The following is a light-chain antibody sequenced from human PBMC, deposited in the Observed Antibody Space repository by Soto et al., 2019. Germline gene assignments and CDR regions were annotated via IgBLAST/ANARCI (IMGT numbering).Light chain of an antibody. V-gene: IGKV1-33*01. CDR3: LQDYIYPWT. Sequence: DIQMTQSPSSLSASVGDRVTITCQASQDISNYLNWYQQKPGKAPKVLIYDASFLETGVPSRFSGGGYGTDFTLTISSLQPEDFATYYCLQDYIYPWTFGQGTKVDIK. CDR1: QDISNY. J-gene: IGKJ1*01. CDR2: DAS.